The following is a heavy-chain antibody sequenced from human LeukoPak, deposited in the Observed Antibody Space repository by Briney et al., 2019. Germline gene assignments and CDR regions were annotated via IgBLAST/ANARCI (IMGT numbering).Heavy chain of an antibody. V-gene: IGHV3-74*01. CDR3: ATYTIFGYYFDY. CDR1: GFTFSRYW. J-gene: IGHJ4*02. D-gene: IGHD3-3*01. Sequence: GGSLRLSCAASGFTFSRYWMYWVRQAPGKGLVWVSRINTDGSSTNNADSVKGRFTISRDNAKNTLYLQMNSLRAEDTAVYYCATYTIFGYYFDYWGQGTLVTVSS. CDR2: INTDGSST.